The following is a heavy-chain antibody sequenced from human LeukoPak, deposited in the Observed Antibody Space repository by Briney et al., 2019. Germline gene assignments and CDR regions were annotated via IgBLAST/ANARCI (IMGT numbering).Heavy chain of an antibody. CDR2: ISSSSSYI. J-gene: IGHJ4*02. CDR3: ARGGHSGYDY. D-gene: IGHD5-12*01. Sequence: GGSLRLSCAASGFTFSSYGMNWVRQAPGKGLEWVSSISSSSSYIYYADSVKGRFTISRDNAKNSLYLQMNSLRAEDTAVYYCARGGHSGYDYWGQGTLVTVSS. CDR1: GFTFSSYG. V-gene: IGHV3-21*01.